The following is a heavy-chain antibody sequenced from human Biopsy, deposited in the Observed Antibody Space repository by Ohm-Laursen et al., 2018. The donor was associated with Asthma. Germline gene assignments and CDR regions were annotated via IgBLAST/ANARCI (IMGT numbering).Heavy chain of an antibody. CDR1: GFTFGDYW. J-gene: IGHJ4*01. CDR3: ARSADYYDSTDYLDF. CDR2: ISWNSGNI. Sequence: SLRLSCAASGFTFGDYWMSWVRQAPGKGLEWVSSISWNSGNIDYAVSVKGRFTISRDNAKNSLYLQMQSLRPEDTAFYYCARSADYYDSTDYLDFWGRGTLVTVSS. D-gene: IGHD3-22*01. V-gene: IGHV3-9*01.